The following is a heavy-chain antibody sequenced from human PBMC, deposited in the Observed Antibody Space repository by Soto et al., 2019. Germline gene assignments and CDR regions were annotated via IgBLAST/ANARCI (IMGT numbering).Heavy chain of an antibody. Sequence: PGGPLGLSFLPSESTSSYNPMTWVPRPPGKGLQWVSTISGSGEKTYYAGSVKGRFTISSDRSKNTLYLQMDSLRADDTAVYYCARLPGDTAPRPDYWGQGTMVTVSS. D-gene: IGHD6-6*01. J-gene: IGHJ4*02. CDR2: ISGSGEKT. CDR3: ARLPGDTAPRPDY. CDR1: ESTSSYNP. V-gene: IGHV3-23*01.